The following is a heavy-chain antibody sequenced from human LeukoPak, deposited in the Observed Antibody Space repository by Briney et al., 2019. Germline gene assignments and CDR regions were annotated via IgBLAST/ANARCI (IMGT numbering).Heavy chain of an antibody. Sequence: PSETLSLTCAVSGYSISSGYYWGWIRQPPGKGLEWIGSIYHSGSTYYNPSLKSRVTISVDTSKNQFSLKLSSVTAADTAVYYCASGNCSSTSCYGYFNYYYVDVWGKGITVTVSS. J-gene: IGHJ6*03. D-gene: IGHD2-2*03. CDR3: ASGNCSSTSCYGYFNYYYVDV. CDR2: IYHSGST. V-gene: IGHV4-38-2*01. CDR1: GYSISSGYY.